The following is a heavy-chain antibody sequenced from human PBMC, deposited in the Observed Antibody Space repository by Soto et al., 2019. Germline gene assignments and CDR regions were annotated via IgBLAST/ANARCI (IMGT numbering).Heavy chain of an antibody. Sequence: SETLSLTCTVSGGSISSGGYYWSWIRQHPGKGLEWIGYIYYSGSTYYNPSLKSRVTTSVDTSKNQFSLKPSSVTAADTAVYYCAATKRFLEWLSTLAAFDIWGQGTMVTVSS. D-gene: IGHD3-3*01. CDR1: GGSISSGGYY. V-gene: IGHV4-31*03. CDR3: AATKRFLEWLSTLAAFDI. J-gene: IGHJ3*02. CDR2: IYYSGST.